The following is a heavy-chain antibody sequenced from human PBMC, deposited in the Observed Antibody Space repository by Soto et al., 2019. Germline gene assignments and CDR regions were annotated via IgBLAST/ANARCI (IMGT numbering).Heavy chain of an antibody. CDR2: INAGNGNT. CDR3: ARRTGSTVTTLWFDL. J-gene: IGHJ5*02. D-gene: IGHD4-17*01. V-gene: IGHV1-3*01. Sequence: QVQLVQSGAEVKKPGASVKVSCKASGYTFTSYAMQWVRQATGQRLEWMGWINAGNGNTKYSQKFQGRVTITRDTSASTAYMELSSLRSEDTAVYYCARRTGSTVTTLWFDLWGQGTLVTVSS. CDR1: GYTFTSYA.